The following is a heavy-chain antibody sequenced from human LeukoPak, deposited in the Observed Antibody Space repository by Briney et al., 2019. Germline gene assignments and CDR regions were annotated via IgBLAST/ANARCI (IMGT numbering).Heavy chain of an antibody. J-gene: IGHJ4*02. CDR1: GGSISSYY. Sequence: SETLSLTCTVSGGSISSYYRTWIRQPPGKGLEWIGYIYNSGNTNYNPSLRSGATISVDTSKNQFSLKLTSVTSADTAIYYCAREAAGTLNFDYWGQGTLVTVSS. V-gene: IGHV4-59*01. D-gene: IGHD6-13*01. CDR3: AREAAGTLNFDY. CDR2: IYNSGNT.